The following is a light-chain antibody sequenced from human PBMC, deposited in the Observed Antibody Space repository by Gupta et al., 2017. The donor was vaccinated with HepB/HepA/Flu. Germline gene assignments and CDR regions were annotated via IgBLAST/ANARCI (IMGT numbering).Light chain of an antibody. J-gene: IGKJ1*01. V-gene: IGKV1-6*01. CDR1: RGIRND. CDR3: LQDYFYPRT. CDR2: AAS. Sequence: AVKLTQSPSSLSASVGDRVTITCRASRGIRNDLAWYQQRPGKAPKLLIFAASSLQSGVPSRFSGSGSGTDFTLTISGLQPEDFATYYCLQDYFYPRTFGPGTKVDFK.